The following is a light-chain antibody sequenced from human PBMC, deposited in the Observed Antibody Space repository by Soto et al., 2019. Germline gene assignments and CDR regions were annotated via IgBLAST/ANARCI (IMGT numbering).Light chain of an antibody. CDR3: SSYTSSGTFWV. J-gene: IGLJ3*02. CDR1: SSDVGGYNY. V-gene: IGLV2-14*01. CDR2: DVS. Sequence: QSVLTQPASVSGSPGQSITISCTGTSSDVGGYNYVSWYQQHPGKAPKLMIYDVSNRPSGGSNRFSGSTYGNTAYLTISGLQGEDEGEYDSSSYTSSGTFWVFGGGTELTVL.